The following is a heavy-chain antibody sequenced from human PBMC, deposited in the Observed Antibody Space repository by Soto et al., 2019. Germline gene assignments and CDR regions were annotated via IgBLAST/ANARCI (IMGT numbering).Heavy chain of an antibody. CDR3: AKHDSSRWDDAFDI. J-gene: IGHJ3*02. CDR2: ISYDGSNK. V-gene: IGHV3-30*18. Sequence: GGSLRLSCAASGFTFCSYGIHWVRQAPGKGLEWVAVISYDGSNKYYADSVKGRFTISRDNSKNTLYLQMNSLRAEDTAMYYCAKHDSSRWDDAFDIWGQGTMVTVSS. CDR1: GFTFCSYG. D-gene: IGHD6-13*01.